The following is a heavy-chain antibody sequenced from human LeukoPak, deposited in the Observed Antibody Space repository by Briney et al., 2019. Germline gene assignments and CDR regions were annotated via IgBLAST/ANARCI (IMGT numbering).Heavy chain of an antibody. CDR2: ISYDGSNK. J-gene: IGHJ4*02. Sequence: HPGGSLRLSCAASGFTFSSYGMHWVRQAPGKGLEWVAVISYDGSNKYYADSVKGRFTISRDNSKNTLYLQMNSLRAEDTAVYYCAKDPTPSIAARGYYFGYWGQGTLVTVSS. CDR1: GFTFSSYG. V-gene: IGHV3-30*18. CDR3: AKDPTPSIAARGYYFGY. D-gene: IGHD6-6*01.